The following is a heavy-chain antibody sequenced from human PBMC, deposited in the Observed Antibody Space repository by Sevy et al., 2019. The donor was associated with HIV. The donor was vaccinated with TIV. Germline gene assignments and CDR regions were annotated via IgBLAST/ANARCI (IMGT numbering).Heavy chain of an antibody. CDR1: GFTFSNAW. CDR3: TTDLPQQWRSFDY. CDR2: IKSKTDGGTT. J-gene: IGHJ4*02. Sequence: GGSLRLSCAASGFTFSNAWMSWVRQAPGKGLEWVGRIKSKTDGGTTDYAAPVKGRFTISRDDSKNTLYLQMNSLKTEDTAVYYCTTDLPQQWRSFDYWGQGTLVTVSS. V-gene: IGHV3-15*01. D-gene: IGHD6-19*01.